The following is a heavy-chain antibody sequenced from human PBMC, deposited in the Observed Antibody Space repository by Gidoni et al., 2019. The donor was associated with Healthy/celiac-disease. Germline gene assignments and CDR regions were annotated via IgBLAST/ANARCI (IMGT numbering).Heavy chain of an antibody. CDR3: RVVLNDYAFDI. V-gene: IGHV3-74*01. Sequence: EVQLVESGGGLVQPGGSLRLPCAAPGFTFSSYWMRWVRQAPGKGLVWVSRIKGDGSSTSYAGSVKGRFTISRDNAKNTLYLQMNSLRAEDAAVYYCRVVLNDYAFDIWGQGTMVTVSS. CDR1: GFTFSSYW. CDR2: IKGDGSST. J-gene: IGHJ3*02. D-gene: IGHD3-22*01.